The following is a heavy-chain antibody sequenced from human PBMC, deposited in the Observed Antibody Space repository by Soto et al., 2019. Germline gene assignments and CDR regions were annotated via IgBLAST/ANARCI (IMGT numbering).Heavy chain of an antibody. CDR1: GGSFSGYY. CDR3: ARVPDV. Sequence: PSETLSLTCAVYGGSFSGYYWSWIRQPPGKGLEWIGEINHSGSTYYNPSLKSRVTISVDRSKNQFSLKLSSVTAADTAVYYCARVPDVWGQGTTVTVSS. J-gene: IGHJ6*02. CDR2: INHSGST. V-gene: IGHV4-34*01.